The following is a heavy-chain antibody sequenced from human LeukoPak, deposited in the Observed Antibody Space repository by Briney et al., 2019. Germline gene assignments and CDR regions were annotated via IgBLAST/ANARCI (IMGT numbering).Heavy chain of an antibody. J-gene: IGHJ5*02. CDR3: ARRQQLVPYNWFDP. D-gene: IGHD6-13*01. CDR2: IYYSGST. V-gene: IGHV4-39*01. CDR1: GGSISSSSYY. Sequence: PSETLSLTCTVSGGSISSSSYYWGWIRQPPGKGLEWIGSIYYSGSTYYNPSLKSRVTISVDTSKNQFSLKLSSVTAADTAVYYCARRQQLVPYNWFDPWGQGTLVTVSS.